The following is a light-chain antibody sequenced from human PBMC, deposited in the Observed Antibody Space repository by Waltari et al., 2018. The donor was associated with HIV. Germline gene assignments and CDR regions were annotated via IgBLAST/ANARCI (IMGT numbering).Light chain of an antibody. CDR1: SLRSYY. V-gene: IGLV3-19*01. Sequence: SSELTQDPAVSVALGQTVRITCQGDSLRSYYATRWYQQKPGQAPVLVIYGKNNRPSGIPDRFSGSSSGNTASLTITGAQAEDEADYYCNSRDSSAKHHWVFGGGTKLTVL. CDR3: NSRDSSAKHHWV. J-gene: IGLJ3*02. CDR2: GKN.